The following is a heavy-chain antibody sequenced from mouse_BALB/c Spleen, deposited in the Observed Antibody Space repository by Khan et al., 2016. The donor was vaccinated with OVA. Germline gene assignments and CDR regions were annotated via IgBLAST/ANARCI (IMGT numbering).Heavy chain of an antibody. J-gene: IGHJ2*01. D-gene: IGHD1-1*01. CDR2: ISGDSNTI. Sequence: EVELVESGGGLVQPGGSRKLSCAASGFTFSSYGMHWVRQAPEKGLEWVAYISGDSNTIYYADTVKGRFTISRDNPKNTLFLQMTSLMSEDTARYYCATSYFYRYYFDYWGPGTTLTVSS. V-gene: IGHV5-17*02. CDR1: GFTFSSYG. CDR3: ATSYFYRYYFDY.